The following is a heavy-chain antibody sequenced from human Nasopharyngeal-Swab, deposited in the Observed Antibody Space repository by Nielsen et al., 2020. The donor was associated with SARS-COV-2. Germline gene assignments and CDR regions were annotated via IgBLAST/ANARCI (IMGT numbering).Heavy chain of an antibody. D-gene: IGHD3-22*01. V-gene: IGHV3-33*01. J-gene: IGHJ4*02. CDR3: ARDSGFTFGYWIFDY. CDR2: VWFDGTNK. Sequence: VRQMPGKGLEWVAIVWFDGTNKYYADSVKGRFTISRGSSKNTLYLQMNSLRAEDAAVYYCARDSGFTFGYWIFDYWGQGTLVTVSS.